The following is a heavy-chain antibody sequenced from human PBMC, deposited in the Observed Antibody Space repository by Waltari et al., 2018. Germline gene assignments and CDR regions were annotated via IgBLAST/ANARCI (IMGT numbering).Heavy chain of an antibody. Sequence: QVQLQESGPGLVKPSETLSLTCAVSGYSISSGYYWGWIRQPPGKGLEWIGSIYHRGSTYYNPSIKSRVTIAVDTSKNQLSLKLSSVTAADTAVYYCARDIMGSGWNYGWFDPWGQGTLVTVSS. CDR2: IYHRGST. J-gene: IGHJ5*02. CDR1: GYSISSGYY. CDR3: ARDIMGSGWNYGWFDP. V-gene: IGHV4-38-2*02. D-gene: IGHD1-7*01.